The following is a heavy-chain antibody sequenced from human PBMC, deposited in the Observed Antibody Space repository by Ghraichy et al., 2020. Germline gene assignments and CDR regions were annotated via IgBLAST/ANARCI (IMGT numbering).Heavy chain of an antibody. V-gene: IGHV1-8*01. D-gene: IGHD6-19*01. CDR1: GYTFTNHD. J-gene: IGHJ4*02. CDR2: MNSNTGET. CDR3: GRVGSSGWYTMTDY. Sequence: ASVKVSCKASGYTFTNHDITWVRQASGQGLEWMGWMNSNTGETGLEQRFQGRVTMTRDTSISTAYLELSSLRSEDTAIYYCGRVGSSGWYTMTDYWGQGTLVTVSS.